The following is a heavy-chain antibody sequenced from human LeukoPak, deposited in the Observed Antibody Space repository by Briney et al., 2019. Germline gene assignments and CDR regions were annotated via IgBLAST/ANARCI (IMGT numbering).Heavy chain of an antibody. Sequence: SETLSLTCAVYGGSFSGYYWSWIRQPPGKGLEWIGEINHSGSTNYNPSLKSRVTISVDTSRNQFSLKLNSVTAADTAVYYCARLFVTAAGTRGYYFDYWGQGTLVTVSS. J-gene: IGHJ4*02. V-gene: IGHV4-34*01. CDR3: ARLFVTAAGTRGYYFDY. D-gene: IGHD6-13*01. CDR2: INHSGST. CDR1: GGSFSGYY.